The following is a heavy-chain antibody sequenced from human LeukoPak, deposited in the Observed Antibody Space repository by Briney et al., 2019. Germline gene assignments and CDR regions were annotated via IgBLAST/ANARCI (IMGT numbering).Heavy chain of an antibody. CDR1: GFTFSSYA. J-gene: IGHJ4*02. V-gene: IGHV3-23*01. CDR3: AKHRGLVGATPSNFDY. Sequence: GGSLRLSCAASGFTFSSYAMNGVRQAPGKGVEWVSGISGGGGSTYYADSVKGRFTISRDNAKNTVYLQINRLRAEDTAVYYCAKHRGLVGATPSNFDYWGQGTLVTVSS. D-gene: IGHD1-26*01. CDR2: ISGGGGST.